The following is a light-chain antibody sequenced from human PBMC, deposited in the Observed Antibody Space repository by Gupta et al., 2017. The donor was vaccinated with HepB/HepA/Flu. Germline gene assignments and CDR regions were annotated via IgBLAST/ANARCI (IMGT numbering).Light chain of an antibody. CDR2: GAS. CDR3: QQYNNWPPIT. Sequence: EIVMTHSPATLSESPGESATLSCRASLSVSSNLAWYQQKPGQAPRLLIYGASTRATGIPARFSGSGSGTEFTLTIGSLQSEDFAVYYCQQYNNWPPITFGQGTRLEIK. CDR1: LSVSSN. V-gene: IGKV3D-15*01. J-gene: IGKJ5*01.